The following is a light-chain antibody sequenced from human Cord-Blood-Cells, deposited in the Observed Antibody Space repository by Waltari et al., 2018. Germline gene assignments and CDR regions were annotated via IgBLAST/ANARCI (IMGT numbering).Light chain of an antibody. CDR1: SSAVGSYNL. CDR3: CSYAGSSTVV. CDR2: EGS. V-gene: IGLV2-23*01. J-gene: IGLJ2*01. Sequence: QSALTQPASVSGSPGQSITISCTGTSSAVGSYNLVSWYQQHPGKAPKLMIYEGSKRPSGVSNRFSGSKSGNTASLTISGLQAEVEADYYCCSYAGSSTVVFGGGTKLTVL.